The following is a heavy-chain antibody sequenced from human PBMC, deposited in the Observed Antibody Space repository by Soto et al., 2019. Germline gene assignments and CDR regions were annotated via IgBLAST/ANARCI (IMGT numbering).Heavy chain of an antibody. Sequence: EVQLVESGGGLVQPGGSLRLSCAASGFTFSSYWMHWVRQAPGKGLVWVSRINSDGNRISYADSVKSRVTISRDNAENTVYLQMNSLRAEDTAVYYCARGIKNYYGTDVWGQGTTVIVSS. J-gene: IGHJ6*02. V-gene: IGHV3-74*01. CDR1: GFTFSSYW. D-gene: IGHD2-15*01. CDR2: INSDGNRI. CDR3: ARGIKNYYGTDV.